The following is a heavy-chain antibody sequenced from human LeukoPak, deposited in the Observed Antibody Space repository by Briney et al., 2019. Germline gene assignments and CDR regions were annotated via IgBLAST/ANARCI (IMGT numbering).Heavy chain of an antibody. D-gene: IGHD3-10*01. V-gene: IGHV4-4*02. CDR3: ARARDGMGV. CDR1: GDSISANNW. Sequence: SETLSLTCAVSGDSISANNWGRWVRQPPGKGLEWIGVIYHSGNTNYNPSPKGRVTTSVDKSKNQFSLKLTSATAADTAVYYCARARDGMGVWGQGTTVTVSS. CDR2: IYHSGNT. J-gene: IGHJ6*02.